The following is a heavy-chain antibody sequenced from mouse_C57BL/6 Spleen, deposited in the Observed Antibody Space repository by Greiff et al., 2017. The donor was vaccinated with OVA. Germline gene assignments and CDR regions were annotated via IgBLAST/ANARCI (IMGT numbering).Heavy chain of an antibody. V-gene: IGHV5-4*01. D-gene: IGHD4-1*01. Sequence: DVQLVESGGGLVKPGGSLKLSCAASGFTFSSYAMSWVRQTPEKRLEWVATISDGGSYTYYPDNVKGRFTISRDNAKNNLYLQMSHLKSEDTAMYYCARDLTVPGYFDVWGTGTTVTVSS. CDR2: ISDGGSYT. CDR3: ARDLTVPGYFDV. CDR1: GFTFSSYA. J-gene: IGHJ1*03.